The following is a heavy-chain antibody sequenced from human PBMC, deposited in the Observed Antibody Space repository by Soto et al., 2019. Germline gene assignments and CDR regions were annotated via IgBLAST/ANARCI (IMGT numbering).Heavy chain of an antibody. CDR3: AGFGVGDRDDK. Sequence: QVRLQESGPGLVKASQTLSLTCSVSGSYITSGDYHWTWIRQAPGKGLEWIGYISHSETTYYSPALKNRIIISSDFFMNQFSLRLNSVTAADTAVYFCAGFGVGDRDDKWGQGTLVTVSS. J-gene: IGHJ4*02. D-gene: IGHD2-8*01. CDR1: GSYITSGDYH. V-gene: IGHV4-30-4*01. CDR2: ISHSETT.